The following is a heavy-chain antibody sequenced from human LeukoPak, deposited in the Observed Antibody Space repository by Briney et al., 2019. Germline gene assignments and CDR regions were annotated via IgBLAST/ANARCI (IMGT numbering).Heavy chain of an antibody. CDR1: GGSISSYY. CDR3: ARSQVLRYFDWPNWFDP. CDR2: IYYSGST. J-gene: IGHJ5*02. D-gene: IGHD3-9*01. Sequence: PSETLSLTCTVSGGSISSYYWSWIRQPPGKGLEWIGYIYYSGSTNYIPSLKSRVTISVDTSKNQFSLKLSSVTAADTAVYYCARSQVLRYFDWPNWFDPWGQGTLVTVSS. V-gene: IGHV4-59*01.